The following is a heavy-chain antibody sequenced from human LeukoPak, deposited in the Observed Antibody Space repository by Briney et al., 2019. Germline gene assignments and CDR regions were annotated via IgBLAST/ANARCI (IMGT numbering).Heavy chain of an antibody. Sequence: PGGSLRLSCAASGFTFSDYYMSWIRQAPGKGLEWVSYISSSGSTIYYADSVKGRFTISRDNAKNSLYLQMNSLRAEDTAVYYCARIPYCSSTSCHDYYYYMDVWGKGTTVTVSS. J-gene: IGHJ6*03. V-gene: IGHV3-11*01. D-gene: IGHD2-2*01. CDR1: GFTFSDYY. CDR3: ARIPYCSSTSCHDYYYYMDV. CDR2: ISSSGSTI.